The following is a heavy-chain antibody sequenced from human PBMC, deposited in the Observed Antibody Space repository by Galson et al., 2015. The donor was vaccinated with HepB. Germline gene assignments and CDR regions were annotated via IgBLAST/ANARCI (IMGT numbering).Heavy chain of an antibody. Sequence: SLRLSCAASGFTFRTYGMHWVRQAPGKGLEWVAVMSYDGSYKYYADSVKGRFTISRDNSKHTLYLQMICLRAEDTAMYYCAKCDTTVTDCNIFDSWGQGTLVIVSS. D-gene: IGHD4-11*01. J-gene: IGHJ5*01. V-gene: IGHV3-30*18. CDR3: AKCDTTVTDCNIFDS. CDR2: MSYDGSYK. CDR1: GFTFRTYG.